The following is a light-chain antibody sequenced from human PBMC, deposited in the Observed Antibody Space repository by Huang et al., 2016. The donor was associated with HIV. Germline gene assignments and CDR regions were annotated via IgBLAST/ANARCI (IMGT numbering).Light chain of an antibody. CDR3: QQYNNWLLS. Sequence: LVMTHSPATLSVSPRERVTLYCRANSSVSTNLAWYQQRPGQAPRLLIYGSSTRARGVPARFSGSGSGTDFFLTISSLQSEDFALYYCQQYNNWLLSFGGGTKVDIK. V-gene: IGKV3-15*01. CDR2: GSS. CDR1: SSVSTN. J-gene: IGKJ4*01.